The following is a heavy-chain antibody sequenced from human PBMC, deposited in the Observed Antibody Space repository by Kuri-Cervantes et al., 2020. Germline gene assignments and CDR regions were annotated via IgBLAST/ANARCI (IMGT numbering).Heavy chain of an antibody. V-gene: IGHV3-21*04. Sequence: GESLKISCAASGFTFSSYGMHWVRQAPGKGLEWVSSISSSSSYIYYADSVKGRFTISRDNAKNSLYLQMNSLRAEDTAVYYCARVVRSWLLRQNWFDPWGQGTRVTVSS. CDR1: GFTFSSYG. D-gene: IGHD3-22*01. CDR3: ARVVRSWLLRQNWFDP. J-gene: IGHJ5*02. CDR2: ISSSSSYI.